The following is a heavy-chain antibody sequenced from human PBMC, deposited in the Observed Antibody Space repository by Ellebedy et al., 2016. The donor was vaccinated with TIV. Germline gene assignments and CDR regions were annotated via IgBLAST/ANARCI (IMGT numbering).Heavy chain of an antibody. Sequence: GGSLRLXXAASGFTFSSYAMHWVRQAPGKGLEWVAVISYDGSNKYYADSVKGRFTISRDNSKNTLYLQMNSLRAEDTAVYYCARDGQYQLLYSWSVEDYWGQGTLVTVSS. CDR1: GFTFSSYA. CDR2: ISYDGSNK. D-gene: IGHD2-2*02. J-gene: IGHJ4*02. V-gene: IGHV3-30-3*01. CDR3: ARDGQYQLLYSWSVEDY.